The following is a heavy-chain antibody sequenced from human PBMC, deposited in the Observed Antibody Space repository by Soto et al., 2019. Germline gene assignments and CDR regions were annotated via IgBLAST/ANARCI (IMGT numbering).Heavy chain of an antibody. J-gene: IGHJ6*03. Sequence: EVQLVESGGGLVQPGGSLRLSCAASGFTFSSYDMNWVRQAPGKGLEWISYISTSSRAIHYADSVKGRFTIARDNAKNSLYLQMNSLRDEDTAGYYCARDRGYCNGGSCYYMDVWGKGTTGTVSS. D-gene: IGHD2-15*01. CDR3: ARDRGYCNGGSCYYMDV. CDR1: GFTFSSYD. CDR2: ISTSSRAI. V-gene: IGHV3-48*02.